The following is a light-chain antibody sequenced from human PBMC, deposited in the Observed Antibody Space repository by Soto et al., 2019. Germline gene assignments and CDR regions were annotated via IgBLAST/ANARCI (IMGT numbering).Light chain of an antibody. J-gene: IGKJ1*01. CDR3: QHYSTSTTCT. V-gene: IGKV3-20*01. CDR1: QSVSSSY. CDR2: GAS. Sequence: ETVLTQSPGTLSLSPGERATLSCRASQSVSSSYLTCYQQKPGQAPRLLIYGASSRTTGIPDRFSSSGSGTDFTLTISRLEPEDFAVYYCQHYSTSTTCTFGQGTKVEIK.